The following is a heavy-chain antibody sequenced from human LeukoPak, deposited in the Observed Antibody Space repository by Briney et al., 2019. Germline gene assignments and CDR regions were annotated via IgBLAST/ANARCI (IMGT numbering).Heavy chain of an antibody. CDR3: ARGSLTGALTFDY. D-gene: IGHD2-15*01. J-gene: IGHJ4*02. CDR1: GGSDSSGNYY. CDR2: ISYSGST. Sequence: PSETLSLTCTVSGGSDSSGNYYWSWIRQPPGKGREWIGYISYSGSTNYNPSLKSRVTISIDTSKNQISLKLSSVTAADTAVYYCARGSLTGALTFDYWGQGTLVTVSS. V-gene: IGHV4-61*01.